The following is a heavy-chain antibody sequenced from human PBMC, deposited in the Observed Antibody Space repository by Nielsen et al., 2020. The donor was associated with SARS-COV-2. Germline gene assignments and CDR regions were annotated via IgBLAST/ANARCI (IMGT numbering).Heavy chain of an antibody. D-gene: IGHD5-18*01. CDR1: GFTFSDYY. CDR3: ARDSGDTAMNYYYYYGMDV. CDR2: ISSSGSTI. Sequence: GGSLRLSCAASGFTFSDYYMSWIRQAPGKGLEWVSYISSSGSTIYYADSVKGRFTISRDNAKNSLYLQMNSLRAEDTAVYYCARDSGDTAMNYYYYYGMDVWGQGTTVTVSS. J-gene: IGHJ6*02. V-gene: IGHV3-11*04.